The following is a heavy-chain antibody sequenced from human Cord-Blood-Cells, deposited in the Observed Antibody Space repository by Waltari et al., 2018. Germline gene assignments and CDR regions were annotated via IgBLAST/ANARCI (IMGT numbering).Heavy chain of an antibody. CDR1: GFTVSSNY. J-gene: IGHJ5*02. V-gene: IGHV3-53*04. CDR3: ARDRVGWFDP. CDR2: IYSGGST. Sequence: EVQLVESGGGLVQPGGSMRLSCAAFGFTVSSNYMSWVRQAPGKGLEWVSVIYSGGSTYYADSVKGRFTISRHNSKNTLYLQMNSLRAEDTAVYYCARDRVGWFDPWGQGTLVTVSS.